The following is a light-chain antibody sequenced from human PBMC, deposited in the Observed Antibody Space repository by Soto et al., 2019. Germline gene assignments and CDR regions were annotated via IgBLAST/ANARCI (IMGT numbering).Light chain of an antibody. CDR3: QQFGSSSWM. CDR1: QSVSSSY. CDR2: GAS. V-gene: IGKV3-20*01. Sequence: ESVLTQSPGTLSLSPGEKATLSCRASQSVSSSYLAWYQQKPGQAPRLLIYGASSRATGIPDRFSGSGSGTDFTLTVSRLEPEDFAVYYCQQFGSSSWMFGQGTKVEI. J-gene: IGKJ1*01.